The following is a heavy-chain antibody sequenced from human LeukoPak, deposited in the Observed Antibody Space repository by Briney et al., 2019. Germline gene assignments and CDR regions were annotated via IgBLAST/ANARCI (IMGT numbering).Heavy chain of an antibody. Sequence: SETLSLTCTVSSGSISSYYWSWIRQSPGQGLEWIGYIYYSGSTNYNPSLKSRVTISVDTSKNQFSLKLSSVTAADTAVYYCARHRCSGGSCYPMNWFDPWGQGTLVTVSS. D-gene: IGHD2-15*01. CDR2: IYYSGST. J-gene: IGHJ5*02. CDR3: ARHRCSGGSCYPMNWFDP. V-gene: IGHV4-59*08. CDR1: SGSISSYY.